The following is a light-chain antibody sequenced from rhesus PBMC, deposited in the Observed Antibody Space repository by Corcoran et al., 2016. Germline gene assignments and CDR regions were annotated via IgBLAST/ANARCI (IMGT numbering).Light chain of an antibody. CDR3: YQHSSGYT. J-gene: IGKJ3*01. CDR1: QSVSSY. CDR2: GAS. Sequence: QVILTQSPATLSLSPGERATLSCRASQSVSSYLAWYQQKPGQAPRLLIYGASSRATGIPDRFSGSWSGTDFTLTISSLEPEDVGVYHCYQHSSGYTFGPGTKLDIK. V-gene: IGKV3-10*01.